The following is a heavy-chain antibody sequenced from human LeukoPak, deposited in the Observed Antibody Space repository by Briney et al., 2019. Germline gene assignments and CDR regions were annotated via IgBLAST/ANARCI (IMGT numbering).Heavy chain of an antibody. CDR2: ISAYNGNT. CDR1: GYTFTSYG. CDR3: AREGYCSGTTCDKPLDY. Sequence: ASVKVSCKASGYTFTSYGISWVRQAPGQGLEWMGWISAYNGNTNYAQKFQGRVTMTTDTSTSTAYMELRSLRSDDTAVYYCAREGYCSGTTCDKPLDYWGQGTLVTVAS. D-gene: IGHD2-2*01. J-gene: IGHJ4*02. V-gene: IGHV1-18*01.